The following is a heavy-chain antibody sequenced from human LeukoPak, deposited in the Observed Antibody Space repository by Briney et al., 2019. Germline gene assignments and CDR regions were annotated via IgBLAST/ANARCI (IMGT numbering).Heavy chain of an antibody. Sequence: PGGSLRLSCAASGFTFSSYSMNWVRQAPGKGLEWVGRIKSKTDGVTTDYAAHVKDRFTIARDDSKNTLYLQMNSLKTEDTAVYYCTTVGGRYFSDNYYYGMDVWGQGTTVTVSS. J-gene: IGHJ6*02. V-gene: IGHV3-15*01. CDR2: IKSKTDGVTT. D-gene: IGHD1-26*01. CDR3: TTVGGRYFSDNYYYGMDV. CDR1: GFTFSSYS.